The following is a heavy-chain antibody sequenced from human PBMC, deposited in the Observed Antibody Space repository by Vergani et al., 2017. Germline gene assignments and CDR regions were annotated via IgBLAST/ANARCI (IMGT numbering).Heavy chain of an antibody. J-gene: IGHJ5*02. D-gene: IGHD2-2*01. CDR1: GYTFTSYY. V-gene: IGHV1-46*01. CDR3: ARDSRYCSSTSCYVGRDWFDP. CDR2: INPSGGST. Sequence: QVQLVQSGAEVKKPGASVKVSCKASGYTFTSYYMHWVRPAPGQGLEWRGIINPSGGSTSYAQKFQGRVTMTRDTSTSTVYMELSSLRPEDTAVYYCARDSRYCSSTSCYVGRDWFDPWGRGPLVTVSS.